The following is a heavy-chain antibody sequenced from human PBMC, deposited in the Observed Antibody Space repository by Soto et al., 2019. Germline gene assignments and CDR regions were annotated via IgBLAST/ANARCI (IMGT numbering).Heavy chain of an antibody. CDR1: GFTFSSYA. D-gene: IGHD6-6*01. V-gene: IGHV3-23*01. CDR2: ISGSGGST. J-gene: IGHJ2*01. Sequence: GGSLRLSCAASGFTFSSYAMSWVRQAPGKGLEWVSAISGSGGSTYYADSVKGRFTISRDNSKNTLYLQMNSLRTGDTAVYYSAKMGGGIAARAKGTHWYFDLWGRGTLVTVSS. CDR3: AKMGGGIAARAKGTHWYFDL.